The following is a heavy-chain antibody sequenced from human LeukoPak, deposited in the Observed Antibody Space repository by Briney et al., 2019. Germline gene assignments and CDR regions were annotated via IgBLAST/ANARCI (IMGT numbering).Heavy chain of an antibody. D-gene: IGHD2-2*01. J-gene: IGHJ4*02. Sequence: PGGSLRLSSAASGFTSSSYAMSWVRQAPGKGLEWVSAISGSGGSTYYADSVKGRFTISRDNSTTTLYLQMNSLRAEDTAVYYCAKDSWVAVPAARTRFAYWGQGTLVTVSS. V-gene: IGHV3-23*01. CDR3: AKDSWVAVPAARTRFAY. CDR2: ISGSGGST. CDR1: GFTSSSYA.